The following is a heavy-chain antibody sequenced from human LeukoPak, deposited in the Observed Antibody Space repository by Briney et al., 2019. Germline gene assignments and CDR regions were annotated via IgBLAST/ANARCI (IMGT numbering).Heavy chain of an antibody. D-gene: IGHD2-15*01. CDR3: ARGRGFFVVVVAATYGWFDP. CDR2: INHSGST. V-gene: IGHV4-34*01. CDR1: GGSFSGYY. Sequence: PSETLSLTCAVYGGSFSGYYWSWIREPPGKGLEWIGEINHSGSTNYNPSLKSRVTISVDTSNNQFSLKLSSVTAADTAVYYCARGRGFFVVVVAATYGWFDPWGQGTLVTVSS. J-gene: IGHJ5*02.